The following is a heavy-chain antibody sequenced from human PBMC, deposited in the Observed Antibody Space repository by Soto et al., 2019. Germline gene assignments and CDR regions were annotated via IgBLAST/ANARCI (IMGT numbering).Heavy chain of an antibody. J-gene: IGHJ5*02. Sequence: QVQLVQSGAEVKKPGSSVKVSCQAPGGNFSSNGIRWVRQAPGQGLELMGGIIPTCGTTNYAHTFRGRVTITADESTVTAYMELSSLRSDDTSVYYCAGASDSTWYNWLDPWGQGTLVTVSS. D-gene: IGHD5-18*01. CDR2: IIPTCGTT. CDR1: GGNFSSNG. CDR3: AGASDSTWYNWLDP. V-gene: IGHV1-69*01.